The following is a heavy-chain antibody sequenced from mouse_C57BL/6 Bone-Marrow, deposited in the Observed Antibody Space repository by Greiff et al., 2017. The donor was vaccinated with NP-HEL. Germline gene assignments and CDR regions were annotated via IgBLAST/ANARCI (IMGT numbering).Heavy chain of an antibody. Sequence: EVQLQQSGPELVKPGASVKISCKASGYTFTDYYMNWVKQSHGKSLEWIGDINPNNGGTSYNQKFKGKATLTVDKSSSTAYMELRSLTSEDSAVYYCAHSKVLAYWGQGTLVTVSA. V-gene: IGHV1-26*01. D-gene: IGHD2-5*01. CDR2: INPNNGGT. J-gene: IGHJ3*01. CDR3: AHSKVLAY. CDR1: GYTFTDYY.